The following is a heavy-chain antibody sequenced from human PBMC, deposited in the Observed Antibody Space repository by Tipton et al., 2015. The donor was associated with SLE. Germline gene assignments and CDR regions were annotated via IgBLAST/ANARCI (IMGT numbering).Heavy chain of an antibody. D-gene: IGHD4-17*01. CDR3: ARANDAEYGGAFDI. J-gene: IGHJ3*02. Sequence: TLSLTCTVSGVSISNYYWTWVRQPPGEGLEWVGYIFKTAITSYSPSLKSRVTISVDTSKNQFSLKLSSVTAADTALYYCARANDAEYGGAFDIWGQGTVVTVSS. V-gene: IGHV4-59*01. CDR1: GVSISNYY. CDR2: IFKTAIT.